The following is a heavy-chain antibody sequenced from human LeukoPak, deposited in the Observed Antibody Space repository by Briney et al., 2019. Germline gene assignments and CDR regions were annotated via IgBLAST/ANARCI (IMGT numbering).Heavy chain of an antibody. D-gene: IGHD3-10*01. J-gene: IGHJ3*02. CDR1: GGSISSYY. CDR2: INHSGST. V-gene: IGHV4-34*01. CDR3: ASPRSDFRDAFDI. Sequence: SETLSLTCTVSGGSISSYYWSWIRQPPGKGLEWIGEINHSGSTNYNPSLKSRVTISVDTSKNQFSLKLSSVTAADTAVYYCASPRSDFRDAFDIWGQGTMVTVSS.